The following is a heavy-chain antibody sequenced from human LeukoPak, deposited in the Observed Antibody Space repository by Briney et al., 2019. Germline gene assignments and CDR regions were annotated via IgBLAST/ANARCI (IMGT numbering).Heavy chain of an antibody. CDR3: ARMAGWNNWFDP. CDR2: IFPGDSDT. CDR1: GYSFTSYW. D-gene: IGHD3-3*01. Sequence: GESLKISCKSSGYSFTSYWIGWVRQVPGKGLEWMGIIFPGDSDTRYSPSFQGQVTISADKSITTAYLQWSSLKASDTAMYYCARMAGWNNWFDPWGQGTLVTVSS. J-gene: IGHJ5*02. V-gene: IGHV5-51*01.